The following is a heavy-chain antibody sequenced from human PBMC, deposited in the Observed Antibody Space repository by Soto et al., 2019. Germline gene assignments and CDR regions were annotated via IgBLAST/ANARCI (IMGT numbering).Heavy chain of an antibody. CDR1: GVSVRSYT. CDR3: ARDGMTTGDT. J-gene: IGHJ4*02. D-gene: IGHD2-21*02. Sequence: PSDTLSLTCIVSGVSVRSYTWSWVRQPANKGLEWIGRVSSSVSATYNPSLKSRVSISMDTPENRISLKLDSVTAADAGVYFCARDGMTTGDTWGPGTLVTV. CDR2: VSSSVSA. V-gene: IGHV4-4*07.